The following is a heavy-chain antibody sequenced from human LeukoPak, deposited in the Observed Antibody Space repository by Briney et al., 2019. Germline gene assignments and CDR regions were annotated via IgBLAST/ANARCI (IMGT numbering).Heavy chain of an antibody. J-gene: IGHJ5*02. CDR3: ARKLSNRWLSP. CDR1: GGSFTGYY. CDR2: INPSGSA. Sequence: SETLSLTCTVYGGSFTGYYWSWIRQPPGKGLEWIGEINPSGSANYRPSLKSRLTISLDTPKNLFSLKLVSLTDADTAVYHCARKLSNRWLSPWGQGTLVIVSS. V-gene: IGHV4-34*01. D-gene: IGHD6-19*01.